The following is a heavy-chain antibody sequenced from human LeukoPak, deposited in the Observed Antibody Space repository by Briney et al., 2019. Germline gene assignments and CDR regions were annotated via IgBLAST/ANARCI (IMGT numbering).Heavy chain of an antibody. Sequence: SETLSLTCAVYGGSFSGYYWSWIRQPPGKGLEWIGEINHSGSTNYNPSLKSRVTISVDTSKNQFSLKLSSVTAADTAVYYCARSVRVGLPVRFDYWGQGTLVTVSS. J-gene: IGHJ4*02. V-gene: IGHV4-34*01. CDR2: INHSGST. CDR1: GGSFSGYY. D-gene: IGHD3/OR15-3a*01. CDR3: ARSVRVGLPVRFDY.